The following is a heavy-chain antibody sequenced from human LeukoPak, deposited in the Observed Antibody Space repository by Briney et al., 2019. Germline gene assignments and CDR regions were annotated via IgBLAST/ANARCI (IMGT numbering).Heavy chain of an antibody. J-gene: IGHJ3*02. CDR2: IRYDGSNK. Sequence: GGSLRLSCAASGSSFSIYGMHWVRQAPGKGLEWVTFIRYDGSNKYYADSVKGRFTISRDNSKNTLYLQMNSLRAEDTAVYYCAKEGGGYDSSGSDASDIWGQGTMVTVSS. V-gene: IGHV3-30*02. D-gene: IGHD3-22*01. CDR3: AKEGGGYDSSGSDASDI. CDR1: GSSFSIYG.